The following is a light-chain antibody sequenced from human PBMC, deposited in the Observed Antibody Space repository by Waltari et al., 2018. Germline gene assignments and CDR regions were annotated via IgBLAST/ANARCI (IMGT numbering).Light chain of an antibody. CDR2: RAS. V-gene: IGKV4-1*01. Sequence: DIVMTQSPDTLSATLGERATINCKSSQNLLYGSNNKHYLSWYQQKAGQPPKLLLYRASSRESGVPDRFSGSGSGTDFTLTISCLQAGGVAVYYCQQYYSSPWTFGQGTKVEIK. J-gene: IGKJ1*01. CDR1: QNLLYGSNNKHY. CDR3: QQYYSSPWT.